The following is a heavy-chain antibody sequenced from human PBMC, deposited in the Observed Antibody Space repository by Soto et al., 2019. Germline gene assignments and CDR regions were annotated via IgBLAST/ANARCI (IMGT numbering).Heavy chain of an antibody. CDR3: ARDAGSAWYNRK. V-gene: IGHV1-69*08. CDR2: IVPILDLI. D-gene: IGHD1-20*01. Sequence: QVQLVQSGAEVKKPGSSVKVSCQASGGTFGGQSFTWVRQAPGQGLEWMGRIVPILDLINYSQKFQDRLTITADKSTSTAYMELSSLTHDDTALYYCARDAGSAWYNRKWGQGTLVTVSS. CDR1: GGTFGGQS. J-gene: IGHJ4*02.